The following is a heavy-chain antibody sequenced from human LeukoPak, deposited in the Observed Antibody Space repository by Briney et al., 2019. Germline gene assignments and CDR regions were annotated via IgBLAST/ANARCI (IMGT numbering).Heavy chain of an antibody. J-gene: IGHJ3*02. CDR2: MSSDGSVE. V-gene: IGHV3-30*03. CDR1: GFSFSTYG. D-gene: IGHD2-21*02. Sequence: GGSLRLSCAASGFSFSTYGIHWDRQAPGKGLEWVAVMSSDGSVEYYADSVKGRFIISRDNSQSTLYLQMNSLRAADTAVYYCARDKKTSSGDLKNVFDIWGQGTLVTVSS. CDR3: ARDKKTSSGDLKNVFDI.